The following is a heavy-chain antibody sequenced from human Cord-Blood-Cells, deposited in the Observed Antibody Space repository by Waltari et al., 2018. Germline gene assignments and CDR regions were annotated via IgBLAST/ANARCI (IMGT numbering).Heavy chain of an antibody. J-gene: IGHJ4*02. V-gene: IGHV3-53*02. CDR1: GFTVSSNY. Sequence: EVQLVETGGGLIQPGGSLRLSCAASGFTVSSNYMSWVRQAPGKGLEWVSVIYSGGSTYYADSVKGRFTISRDNSKNTLYLQMNSLRAEDTAVYYCARATSTDYCSSTSCYVYYFDYWGQGTLVTVSS. D-gene: IGHD2-2*01. CDR2: IYSGGST. CDR3: ARATSTDYCSSTSCYVYYFDY.